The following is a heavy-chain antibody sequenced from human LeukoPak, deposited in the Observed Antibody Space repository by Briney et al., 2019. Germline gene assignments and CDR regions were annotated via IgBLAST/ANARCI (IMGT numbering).Heavy chain of an antibody. D-gene: IGHD6-19*01. CDR2: INTSAGTT. V-gene: IGHV1-46*01. CDR1: GYTLTSYY. CDR3: ARGRSSVWPVGLCMDV. J-gene: IGHJ6*02. Sequence: ASVKVSCKASGYTLTSYYMRWVRQAPGQGLEWMGLINTSAGTTTYAPKLQGRVTVTRDTATSTVYMDLSSLKSEDTAVYYCARGRSSVWPVGLCMDVWGQGTTITVSS.